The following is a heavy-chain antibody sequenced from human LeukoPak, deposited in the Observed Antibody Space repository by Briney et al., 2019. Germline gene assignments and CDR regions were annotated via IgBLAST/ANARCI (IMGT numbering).Heavy chain of an antibody. V-gene: IGHV4-39*07. J-gene: IGHJ4*02. D-gene: IGHD6-19*01. CDR3: ARWGWQWLVRGYFDY. CDR2: IFYSGST. CDR1: SGSISTSNYY. Sequence: SETLSLTCTVSSGSISTSNYYWGWVRQPPGKALEWIGNIFYSGSTYYSPSLKSRVTISVDTSKNQFSLKLSSVTAADKAVYYCARWGWQWLVRGYFDYWGQGTLVTVSS.